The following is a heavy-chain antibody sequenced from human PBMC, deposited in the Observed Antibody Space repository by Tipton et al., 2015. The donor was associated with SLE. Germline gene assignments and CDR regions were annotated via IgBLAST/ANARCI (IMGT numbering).Heavy chain of an antibody. CDR1: GVSISSASYY. D-gene: IGHD4-17*01. Sequence: TLSLTCTVSGVSISSASYYWNWIRQPAGKGLEWIGRAYTTGSPYYNPSLKSRVTISVDKSKNQFSLKLSSVTVADTAVYYCAKDYNHDNADYNWGQGTLVIVSS. J-gene: IGHJ4*02. CDR3: AKDYNHDNADYN. V-gene: IGHV4-61*02. CDR2: AYTTGSP.